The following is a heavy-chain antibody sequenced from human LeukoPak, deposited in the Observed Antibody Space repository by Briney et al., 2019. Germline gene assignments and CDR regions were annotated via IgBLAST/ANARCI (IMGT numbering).Heavy chain of an antibody. CDR3: ARETGITGKSDY. V-gene: IGHV4-4*07. J-gene: IGHJ4*02. Sequence: SETLSLTCTVSGGSISSYYWSWIRQPAGKGLEWIGRIYTSGSTNYNPSLKSRVTISVDKSKNQFSLKLSSVTAADTAVYYCARETGITGKSDYWGQGTLVTDSS. D-gene: IGHD1-20*01. CDR2: IYTSGST. CDR1: GGSISSYY.